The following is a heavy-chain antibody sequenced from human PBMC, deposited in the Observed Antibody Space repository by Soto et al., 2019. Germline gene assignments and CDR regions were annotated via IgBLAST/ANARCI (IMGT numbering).Heavy chain of an antibody. CDR1: GGSFSGYY. V-gene: IGHV4-34*01. CDR2: INHSGST. D-gene: IGHD6-6*01. Sequence: QVQLQQWGAGLLKPSETLSLTCAVYGGSFSGYYWSWIRQPPGKGLEWIGEINHSGSTNYNPSLKSQVTISVDTSKNQFSLKLSSVTAADTAVYYCARGGGGSSGPYYYYGMDVWGQGTTVTVSS. J-gene: IGHJ6*02. CDR3: ARGGGGSSGPYYYYGMDV.